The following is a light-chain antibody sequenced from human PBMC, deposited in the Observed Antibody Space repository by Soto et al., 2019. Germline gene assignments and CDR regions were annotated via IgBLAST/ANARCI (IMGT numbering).Light chain of an antibody. J-gene: IGKJ1*01. CDR2: AAS. V-gene: IGKV1-5*01. CDR1: QSISNW. CDR3: KHYNSYSDA. Sequence: DIQMTQSPSTLPASVGDRVTITCRASQSISNWLAWYQQKPGKAPKRLIYAASSLQSGVPSRFSGSGSGREFTLTISSLQPDDFATYYCKHYNSYSDAFGQGTKVDI.